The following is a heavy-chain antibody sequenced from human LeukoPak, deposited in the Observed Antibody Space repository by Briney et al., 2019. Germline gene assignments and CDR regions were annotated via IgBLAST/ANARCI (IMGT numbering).Heavy chain of an antibody. D-gene: IGHD6-13*01. Sequence: GGSLRLSCAASGNYWMHWVRQVPGKGLVWVSHINSDGSWTSYADSVKGRFTISRDNAKNSLYLQMNSLRAEDTAVYYCARTQVSSSWYSVYYYYGMDVWGQGTTVTVSS. CDR3: ARTQVSSSWYSVYYYYGMDV. J-gene: IGHJ6*02. CDR2: INSDGSWT. V-gene: IGHV3-74*01. CDR1: GNYW.